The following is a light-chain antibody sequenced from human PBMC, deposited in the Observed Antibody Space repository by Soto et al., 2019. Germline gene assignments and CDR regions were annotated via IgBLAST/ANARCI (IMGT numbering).Light chain of an antibody. CDR1: QSVSKY. J-gene: IGKJ1*01. Sequence: EIVLTQSPGTLSLSPGERATLSCRASQSVSKYLAWYQQKPGQAPRVLIYGASSMATGIPDRFSGSGSGTDFTLTISRLEPEEFAVYYCQHYSSSPWTFGQGTKVEIK. CDR3: QHYSSSPWT. CDR2: GAS. V-gene: IGKV3-20*01.